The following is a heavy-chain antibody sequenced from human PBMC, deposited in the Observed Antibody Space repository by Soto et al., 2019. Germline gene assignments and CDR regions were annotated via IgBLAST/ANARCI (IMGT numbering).Heavy chain of an antibody. CDR1: GFTVSSNY. Sequence: GGSLRLSCAASGFTVSSNYMSWVRQAPGKGLEWVSVIYSGGSTYYADSVKGRFTISRHNSKNTLYLQMNSLRAEDTAVYYCARDGLFGGGWYRGYWGQGTLVTVSS. CDR3: ARDGLFGGGWYRGY. V-gene: IGHV3-53*04. D-gene: IGHD6-19*01. J-gene: IGHJ4*02. CDR2: IYSGGST.